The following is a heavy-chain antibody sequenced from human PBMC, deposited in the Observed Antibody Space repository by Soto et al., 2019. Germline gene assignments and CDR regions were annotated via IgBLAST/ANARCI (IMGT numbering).Heavy chain of an antibody. CDR2: VNPILSMS. J-gene: IGHJ4*02. CDR3: ATSYGSGYRAFDY. Sequence: QVQMVQSGAEVKKPGSSVKVSCKASGDTFSFYTINWVRQAPGLGLEWMGRVNPILSMSNYAQKFQGRGTRTADKATSTGYMELRSLRSEDTAFYYGATSYGSGYRAFDYWGQGALVTVSS. V-gene: IGHV1-69*02. CDR1: GDTFSFYT. D-gene: IGHD3-10*01.